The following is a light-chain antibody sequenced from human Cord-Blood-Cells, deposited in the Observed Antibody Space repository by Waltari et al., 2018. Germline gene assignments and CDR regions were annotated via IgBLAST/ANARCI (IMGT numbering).Light chain of an antibody. Sequence: QSALTQPPPVSGSPGQSITLSCTVTSCVVGRYNLVSWYQQHPGKGPYLMIYEVSKRPSGVSNRFHGSKSGNTASRAISGLQAEDEADDYCCSYAGSSTLVFGGGTKLTVL. CDR1: SCVVGRYNL. CDR3: CSYAGSSTLV. V-gene: IGLV2-23*02. CDR2: EVS. J-gene: IGLJ2*01.